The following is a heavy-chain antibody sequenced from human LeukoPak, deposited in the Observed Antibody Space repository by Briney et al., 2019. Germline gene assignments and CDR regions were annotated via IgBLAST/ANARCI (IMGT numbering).Heavy chain of an antibody. CDR3: ARGRVTYYYGSGSRPGSYFDY. V-gene: IGHV4-59*12. Sequence: PSETLSLTCTVPGGSISSYYWSWIRQPPGKGLEWIGYIYYSGSTNYNPSLKSRVTISVDTSKNQFSLKLSSVTAADTAVYYCARGRVTYYYGSGSRPGSYFDYWGQGTLVTVSS. J-gene: IGHJ4*02. D-gene: IGHD3-10*01. CDR1: GGSISSYY. CDR2: IYYSGST.